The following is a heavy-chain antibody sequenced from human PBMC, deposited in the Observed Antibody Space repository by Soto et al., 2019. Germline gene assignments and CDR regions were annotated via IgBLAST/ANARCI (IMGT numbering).Heavy chain of an antibody. V-gene: IGHV3-53*01. Sequence: EVQLVQSGGGLIQPGGSLRLSCAASGFSVSSDYMTWVRQAPGKGLEWVSIIYSGGRTYYADSVKGRFTISRDNSKNTLYLQMNSLRAEDTAVYYCAREVGYSSNGGIADYWGQGTLVTVSS. D-gene: IGHD6-19*01. J-gene: IGHJ4*02. CDR2: IYSGGRT. CDR1: GFSVSSDY. CDR3: AREVGYSSNGGIADY.